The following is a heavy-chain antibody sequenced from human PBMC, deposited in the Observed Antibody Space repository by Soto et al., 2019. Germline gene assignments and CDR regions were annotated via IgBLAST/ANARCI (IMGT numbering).Heavy chain of an antibody. Sequence: ASVKVSCKASGYTFTSYAMHWVRQAPGQRLEWMGWINAGNGNTKYSQKFQGRVTITRDTSASTAYMELSSLRSEDTAVYYCARDINRPRYDFWSGYYTVLDYWGQGTLVTVSS. CDR1: GYTFTSYA. CDR2: INAGNGNT. D-gene: IGHD3-3*01. J-gene: IGHJ4*02. V-gene: IGHV1-3*01. CDR3: ARDINRPRYDFWSGYYTVLDY.